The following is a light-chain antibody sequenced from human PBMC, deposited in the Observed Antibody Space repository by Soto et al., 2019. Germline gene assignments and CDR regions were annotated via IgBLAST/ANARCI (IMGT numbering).Light chain of an antibody. CDR1: QTISSW. V-gene: IGKV1-5*03. CDR3: QQYNSYSRT. Sequence: DMQLTQSPYTLSGSVGDRVTLTCLASQTISSWLAWYQQKPGKAPKLLIYKASTLKSGVPSRFSGSGSGTEFILTISSLQPDDFATYYCQQYNSYSRTFGQGTKVDIK. J-gene: IGKJ1*01. CDR2: KAS.